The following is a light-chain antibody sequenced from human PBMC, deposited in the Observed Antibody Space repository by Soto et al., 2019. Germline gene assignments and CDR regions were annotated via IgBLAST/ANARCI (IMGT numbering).Light chain of an antibody. CDR3: SSYAGSNNSPYV. CDR1: RRDVGGYKY. CDR2: EVS. V-gene: IGLV2-8*01. Sequence: QSVLTQPPPVSGSPGQSVTISCPGTRRDVGGYKYVSWYQQHPGKAPKLMIYEVSKRPSGVPDRFSGSKSGNTASLTVSGLQAEDEADYYCSSYAGSNNSPYVFGTGTKVTVL. J-gene: IGLJ1*01.